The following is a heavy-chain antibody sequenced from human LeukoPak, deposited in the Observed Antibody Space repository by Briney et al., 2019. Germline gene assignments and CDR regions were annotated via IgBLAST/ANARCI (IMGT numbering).Heavy chain of an antibody. CDR1: GYTFTGYY. V-gene: IGHV1-2*06. Sequence: ASVKVSCKASGYTFTGYYMHWVRQAPGQGLEWMGRINPNSGGTNYAQKFQGRVTMTRDTSISTAYMELSRLRSDDTAVYYCAREKRYCSSTSCYWFDPWGQGTLVTVSS. D-gene: IGHD2-2*01. CDR2: INPNSGGT. J-gene: IGHJ5*02. CDR3: AREKRYCSSTSCYWFDP.